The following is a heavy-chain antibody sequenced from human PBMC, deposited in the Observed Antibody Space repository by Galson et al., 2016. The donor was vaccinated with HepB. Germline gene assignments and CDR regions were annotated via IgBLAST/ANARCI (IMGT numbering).Heavy chain of an antibody. D-gene: IGHD4-23*01. Sequence: SLRLSCAASGFIFSNYDMHWVRQVAGKGLEWVSCIDIAGDKYYPDSVKGRFTISRDNAKNTLYLQMNSLRAEDTAVYYCARDLWRGGRIDYWGQGTLVTVSS. J-gene: IGHJ4*02. V-gene: IGHV3-13*01. CDR2: IDIAGDK. CDR1: GFIFSNYD. CDR3: ARDLWRGGRIDY.